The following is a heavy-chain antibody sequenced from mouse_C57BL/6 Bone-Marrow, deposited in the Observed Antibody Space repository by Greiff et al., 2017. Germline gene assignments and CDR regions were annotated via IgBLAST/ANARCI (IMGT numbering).Heavy chain of an antibody. V-gene: IGHV14-2*01. CDR1: GFNIKDYY. Sequence: EVKLVESGAELVKPGASVKLSCTASGFNIKDYYIHWVKQRTEQGLEWIGRIDPEDGETKYAPKFQDKATITADTSSTTAYLQLSSLTSEDTAVYYCTRSLIYYGTNYWGQGTTLTVSS. J-gene: IGHJ2*01. D-gene: IGHD1-1*01. CDR2: IDPEDGET. CDR3: TRSLIYYGTNY.